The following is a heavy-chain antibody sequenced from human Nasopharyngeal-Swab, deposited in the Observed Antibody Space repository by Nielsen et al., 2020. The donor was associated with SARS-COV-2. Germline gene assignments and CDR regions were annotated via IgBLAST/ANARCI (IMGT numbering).Heavy chain of an antibody. D-gene: IGHD2-15*01. CDR1: GFTFRGYS. CDR3: ARGYCSSGSCYAKHYGMDV. CDR2: ISNSGSTI. Sequence: GESLKISCAASGFTFRGYSMSWIRQAPGKGLEWVSYISNSGSTIHYADSVKGRFTISRDNAKNSLYLQMNNLRAEDTAVYYCARGYCSSGSCYAKHYGMDVWGQGTTVTVSS. J-gene: IGHJ6*02. V-gene: IGHV3-11*04.